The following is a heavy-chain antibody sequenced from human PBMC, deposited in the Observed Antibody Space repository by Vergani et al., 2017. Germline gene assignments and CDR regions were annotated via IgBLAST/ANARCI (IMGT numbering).Heavy chain of an antibody. J-gene: IGHJ6*02. CDR1: GFSLSRFW. Sequence: EVQLVESGGGLVQPGGSLRLSCAASGFSLSRFWMSWVRQAPGKGLQWVSAISGSGGNTFYTDSVKGRFTISRDNSKDTLYLQMNSLRVEDTAIYYCAKARDPNCKGGNCYSYYYGLDLWGQGTTVTVSS. CDR3: AKARDPNCKGGNCYSYYYGLDL. D-gene: IGHD2-21*01. V-gene: IGHV3-23*04. CDR2: ISGSGGNT.